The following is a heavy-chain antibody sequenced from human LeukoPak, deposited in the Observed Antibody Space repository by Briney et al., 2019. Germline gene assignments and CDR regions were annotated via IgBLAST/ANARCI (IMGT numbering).Heavy chain of an antibody. CDR3: ARDRGGSYSAIDY. J-gene: IGHJ4*02. D-gene: IGHD2-15*01. CDR2: ISSSSITI. V-gene: IGHV3-48*04. Sequence: GESLRLSCAASGFPFSSYSLNWVRQAPGKGLEGVSFISSSSITIYYADSVKGRFTISRDNAEKSLYLQMNSLRAEDTAVYYCARDRGGSYSAIDYWGQGTLVTVSS. CDR1: GFPFSSYS.